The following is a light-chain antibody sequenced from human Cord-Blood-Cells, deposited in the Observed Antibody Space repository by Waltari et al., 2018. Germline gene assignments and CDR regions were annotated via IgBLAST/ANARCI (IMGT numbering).Light chain of an antibody. CDR2: GKN. CDR1: SLRSYY. J-gene: IGLJ1*01. V-gene: IGLV3-19*01. CDR3: NSRDSSGNHLV. Sequence: SSELTQDPAVSVALGQTVRITCQGDSLRSYYASWYQQKPGQAPVLVIYGKNNPPSGIPGRFSGSSSGNTASLTITGAQAEDEADYYGNSRDSSGNHLVFGTGTKVTVL.